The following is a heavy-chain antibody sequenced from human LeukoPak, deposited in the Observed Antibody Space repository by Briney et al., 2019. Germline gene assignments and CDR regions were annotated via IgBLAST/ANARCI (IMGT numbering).Heavy chain of an antibody. CDR2: IRSKANSYAT. CDR3: NISPGSGDV. Sequence: GGSLKLPCAASGFTFSGSAMHWVRQASGKGLEWVGRIRSKANSYATAYAASVKGRFTISRDDSKNTAYLQMNSLKTEDTAVYFCNISPGSGDVWGQGTTVTVSS. D-gene: IGHD1-14*01. J-gene: IGHJ6*02. V-gene: IGHV3-73*01. CDR1: GFTFSGSA.